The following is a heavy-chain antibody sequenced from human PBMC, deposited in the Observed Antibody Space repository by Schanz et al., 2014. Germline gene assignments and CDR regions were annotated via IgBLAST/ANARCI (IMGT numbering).Heavy chain of an antibody. Sequence: EVQLVESGGGLVQPGGSLRLSCAASGFTFSGFWMTWVRQAPGKGLEWVAFINSDGTKRFYADSVKSRFTISRDNAKNSLFLQMNSLRAEDTAVYYCARDVLLERLGYSHYYYAMDVWGQGTTVAVS. D-gene: IGHD2-15*01. J-gene: IGHJ6*02. V-gene: IGHV3-7*01. CDR1: GFTFSGFW. CDR3: ARDVLLERLGYSHYYYAMDV. CDR2: INSDGTKR.